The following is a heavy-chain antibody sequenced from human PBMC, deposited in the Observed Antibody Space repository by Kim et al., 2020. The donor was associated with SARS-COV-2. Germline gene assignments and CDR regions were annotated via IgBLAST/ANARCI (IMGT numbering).Heavy chain of an antibody. CDR3: ARRALGYCSSTSCHNAFDI. V-gene: IGHV4-59*08. Sequence: RVTISVDTSKNQFSLKLSSVTAADTAVYYCARRALGYCSSTSCHNAFDIWGQGTMVTVSS. J-gene: IGHJ3*02. D-gene: IGHD2-2*01.